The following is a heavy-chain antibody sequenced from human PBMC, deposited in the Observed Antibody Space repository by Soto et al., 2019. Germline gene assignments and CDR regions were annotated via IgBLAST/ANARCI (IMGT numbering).Heavy chain of an antibody. J-gene: IGHJ4*01. Sequence: APVKVYCKGAGYKFTSYDMNWVRQATGQGLEWMGWMNPNSGNTGYAQKFQGRVTMTRNTSISTAYMELSSLRSEDTAVYYCARAYSSGWGHGTLVTVSS. CDR3: ARAYSSG. V-gene: IGHV1-8*01. D-gene: IGHD6-19*01. CDR2: MNPNSGNT. CDR1: GYKFTSYD.